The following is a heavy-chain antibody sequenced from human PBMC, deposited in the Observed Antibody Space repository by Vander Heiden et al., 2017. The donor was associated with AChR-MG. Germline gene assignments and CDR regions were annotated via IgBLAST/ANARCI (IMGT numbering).Heavy chain of an antibody. Sequence: QVQLQESGPGLVKPSETLSLTCPVSGCSLNNYFWTWIRQPPGKGLEWIGHIYYSGSTSYNPSLKSRVTISVDTSRRQFSLTLTPVTAADTAVYYCAREVGPHYYHYYMDVWGKGTTVTVSS. CDR2: IYYSGST. CDR1: GCSLNNYF. CDR3: AREVGPHYYHYYMDV. J-gene: IGHJ6*03. V-gene: IGHV4-59*01.